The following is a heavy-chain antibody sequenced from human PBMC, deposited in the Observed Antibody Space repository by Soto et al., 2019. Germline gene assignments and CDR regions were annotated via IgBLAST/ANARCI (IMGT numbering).Heavy chain of an antibody. CDR3: ARSSYLDY. Sequence: PGGSLRLSCASSGFSFGSYALSWVRQAPGKGLEWVSTISGSDGKTFYADSVKGRFSISRDTSQSTLYLQMNSLRADDTAMHYCARSSYLDYLGQGTRVTVSS. V-gene: IGHV3-23*01. CDR1: GFSFGSYA. J-gene: IGHJ4*02. CDR2: ISGSDGKT.